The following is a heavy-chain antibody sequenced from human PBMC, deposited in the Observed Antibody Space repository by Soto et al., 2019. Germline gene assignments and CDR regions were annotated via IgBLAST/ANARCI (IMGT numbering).Heavy chain of an antibody. CDR2: ISSSSSYI. Sequence: GGSLRLSCAASGFTFSSYSMNWVRQAPGKGLEWVSSISSSSSYIYYAGSVKGRFTISRDNAKNSLYLQMNSLRAEDTAVYYCARLRGSGMDVWGQGTTVTVSS. CDR1: GFTFSSYS. J-gene: IGHJ6*02. D-gene: IGHD3-16*01. CDR3: ARLRGSGMDV. V-gene: IGHV3-21*01.